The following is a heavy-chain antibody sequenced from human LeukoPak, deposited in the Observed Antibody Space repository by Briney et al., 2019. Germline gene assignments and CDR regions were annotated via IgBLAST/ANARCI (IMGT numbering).Heavy chain of an antibody. CDR1: GGSVSSGSYY. V-gene: IGHV4-30-2*01. CDR2: IFHSGST. Sequence: SETLSLTCTVSGGSVSSGSYYWSWIRQPPGKGLEWIGCIFHSGSTYYNPSLKSRVSISVDSSKNQFSLKLSSVTAADTAVYYCARDWGTFRPGEGSAFDMWGQGTMVTVSS. J-gene: IGHJ3*02. D-gene: IGHD3-16*01. CDR3: ARDWGTFRPGEGSAFDM.